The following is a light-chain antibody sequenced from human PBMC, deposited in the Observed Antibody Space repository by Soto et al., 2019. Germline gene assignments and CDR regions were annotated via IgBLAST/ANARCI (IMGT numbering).Light chain of an antibody. CDR3: QQSYRTPWT. CDR2: AAS. V-gene: IGKV1-39*01. Sequence: DIQMTQSPSSLSASVGDRVTITCRASQSISSYLNWYQQKPGKAPKLLIYAASSLTSGVPSRFSGSGSGTDFTVTISRLQPEDLATYYCQQSYRTPWTFGQGTKVEVK. J-gene: IGKJ1*01. CDR1: QSISSY.